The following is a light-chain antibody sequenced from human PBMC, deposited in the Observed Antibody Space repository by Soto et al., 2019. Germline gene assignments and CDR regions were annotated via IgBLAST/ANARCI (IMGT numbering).Light chain of an antibody. CDR1: QTISSW. J-gene: IGKJ1*01. Sequence: DIQMTQSPSTLSGSVGDRVTITCRASQTISSWLAWYQRKPGKAPKLLIYKASTLKSGVPSRFSGSGSGTEFTLTISSLQPDDFATYYCQHYNSYSEAFGQ. CDR2: KAS. V-gene: IGKV1-5*03. CDR3: QHYNSYSEA.